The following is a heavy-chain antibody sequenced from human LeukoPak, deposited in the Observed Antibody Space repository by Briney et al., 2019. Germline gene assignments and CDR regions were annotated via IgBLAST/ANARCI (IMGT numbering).Heavy chain of an antibody. Sequence: PGGSLRLSCAASGFTVSSNYMSWVRQAPGKGLEWVSVIYSGGSTYSADSVKGRFTISRDNSKNTLYLQMNSLRAEDTAVYYCARVLTPYWYFDLWGRGTLVTVSS. J-gene: IGHJ2*01. CDR1: GFTVSSNY. CDR2: IYSGGST. D-gene: IGHD2-15*01. V-gene: IGHV3-53*01. CDR3: ARVLTPYWYFDL.